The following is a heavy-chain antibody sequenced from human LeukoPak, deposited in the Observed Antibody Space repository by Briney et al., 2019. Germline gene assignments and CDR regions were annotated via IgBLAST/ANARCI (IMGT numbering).Heavy chain of an antibody. CDR2: INSDGSSI. V-gene: IGHV3-74*01. Sequence: GGSLRLSCAASGFTFSSHWMHWVRQAPGKGLVWVSRINSDGSSISYADSVKGRFTISRDNAKNTLYLQMNSLRAEDTAVYYCAKQIKQLWLPFDYWGQGTLVTVSS. D-gene: IGHD5-18*01. J-gene: IGHJ4*02. CDR1: GFTFSSHW. CDR3: AKQIKQLWLPFDY.